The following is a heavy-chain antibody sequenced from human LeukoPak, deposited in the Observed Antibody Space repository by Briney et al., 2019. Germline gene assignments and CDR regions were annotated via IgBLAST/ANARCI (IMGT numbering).Heavy chain of an antibody. D-gene: IGHD1-26*01. CDR1: GYTFTGYY. J-gene: IGHJ5*02. Sequence: ASVEVSCKASGYTFTGYYMHWVRQAPGQGLEWTGWINPNSGGTNYAQKSQGRVTMTRDTSISTAYMELSRLRSDDTAVYYCARDRSGSYHELNWFDPWGQGTLVTVSS. CDR3: ARDRSGSYHELNWFDP. CDR2: INPNSGGT. V-gene: IGHV1-2*02.